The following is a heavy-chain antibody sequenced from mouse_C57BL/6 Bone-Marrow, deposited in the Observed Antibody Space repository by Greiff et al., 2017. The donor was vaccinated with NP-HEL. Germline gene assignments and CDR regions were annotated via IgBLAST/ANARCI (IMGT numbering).Heavy chain of an antibody. CDR3: ARGGWLLRGYYAMDY. Sequence: VQLQQPGAELVRPGSSVKLSCKASGYTFTSYWMDWVKQRPGQGLEWIGNIYPSDSETHYNQKFKDKATLTVDKSSSPAYMQLSSLTSEDSAVYYCARGGWLLRGYYAMDYWGQGTSVTVSS. CDR1: GYTFTSYW. V-gene: IGHV1-61*01. D-gene: IGHD2-3*01. CDR2: IYPSDSET. J-gene: IGHJ4*01.